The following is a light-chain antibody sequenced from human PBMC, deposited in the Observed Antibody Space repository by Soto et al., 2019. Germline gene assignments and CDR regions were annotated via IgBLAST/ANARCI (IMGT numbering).Light chain of an antibody. J-gene: IGKJ3*01. CDR3: QPYGTPPFT. V-gene: IGKV3-20*01. Sequence: IVLTQSPGTLSLSPGERATLACGASQSVTNNFLAWYQQKPGLAPRLLIYGASSRATGVPGRFSGRGSGTGFTLTISSLEPGDLAVYYCQPYGTPPFTYGPGAKV. CDR1: QSVTNNF. CDR2: GAS.